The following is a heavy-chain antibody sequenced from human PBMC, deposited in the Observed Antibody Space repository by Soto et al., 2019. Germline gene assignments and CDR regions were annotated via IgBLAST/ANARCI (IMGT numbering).Heavy chain of an antibody. J-gene: IGHJ4*02. CDR1: GFTFSSYW. V-gene: IGHV3-7*04. CDR3: ARLVSAAANDY. D-gene: IGHD1-26*01. CDR2: IKQDETEK. Sequence: EVQLVESGGGLVQPGGSLRLSCAASGFTFSSYWMSWVRQAPGKGLEWVANIKQDETEKYYVDSVKGRFTISRDNAKNSLYLQMNSLRAEDTAVYCCARLVSAAANDYWGQGTLVTVSS.